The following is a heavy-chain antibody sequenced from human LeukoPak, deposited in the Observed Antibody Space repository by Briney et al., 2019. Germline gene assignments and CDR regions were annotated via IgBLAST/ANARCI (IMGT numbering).Heavy chain of an antibody. D-gene: IGHD4-17*01. CDR3: ARTRYDYGDYYFDY. V-gene: IGHV3-30-3*01. J-gene: IGHJ4*02. Sequence: QTGGSLRLSCAASGFTFNSYAMHWVRQAPGKGLEWVAVISYDGSNKYYADSVKGRFTISRDNSKSTLFLQMNSLRAEDTAAYYCARTRYDYGDYYFDYWGQGTLVTVSS. CDR1: GFTFNSYA. CDR2: ISYDGSNK.